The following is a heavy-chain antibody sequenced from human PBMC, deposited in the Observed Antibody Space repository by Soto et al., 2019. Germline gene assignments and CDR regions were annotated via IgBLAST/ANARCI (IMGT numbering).Heavy chain of an antibody. CDR1: GGIFSTYA. Sequence: QVQLVQSGAEVKKPGSSVKVSCKASGGIFSTYAISWLRQAPGQGLEWMGGIIPIFGTPNYAQRFQGRVTITADESTSTAYMELSRLRSEDTAVYYCARDRDDYCLGNYYNRIDFWGQGTLVTVSS. CDR3: ARDRDDYCLGNYYNRIDF. J-gene: IGHJ4*02. CDR2: IIPIFGTP. D-gene: IGHD3-10*01. V-gene: IGHV1-69*01.